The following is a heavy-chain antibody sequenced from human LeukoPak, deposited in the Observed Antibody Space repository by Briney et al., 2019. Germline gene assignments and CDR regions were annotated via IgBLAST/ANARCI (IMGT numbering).Heavy chain of an antibody. V-gene: IGHV1-18*01. Sequence: ASVKVSCKASGYTFNNYDISWVRQAPGQGLEWMEWISTYNGETKYAQKLQGRVTMTTDTSTSTAYMELRSLKSDDTAVYYCATATIAAGSFPPFDYWGQGILVTVSS. CDR3: ATATIAAGSFPPFDY. D-gene: IGHD6-13*01. CDR2: ISTYNGET. J-gene: IGHJ4*02. CDR1: GYTFNNYD.